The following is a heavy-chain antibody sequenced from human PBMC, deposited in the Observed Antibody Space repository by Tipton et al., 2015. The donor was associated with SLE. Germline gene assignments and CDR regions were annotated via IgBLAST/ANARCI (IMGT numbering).Heavy chain of an antibody. CDR1: GGSISSGGYY. CDR3: ARLNDATASASFDY. V-gene: IGHV4-61*08. Sequence: TLSLTCTVSGGSISSGGYYWNWIRQPPGKGLEWIGYIYYNGHTNYSPSLKSRVTLSVDTSKNQFSLTLSPVTAADTAVYYCARLNDATASASFDYWGQGNLGTVSS. J-gene: IGHJ4*02. D-gene: IGHD2-21*02. CDR2: IYYNGHT.